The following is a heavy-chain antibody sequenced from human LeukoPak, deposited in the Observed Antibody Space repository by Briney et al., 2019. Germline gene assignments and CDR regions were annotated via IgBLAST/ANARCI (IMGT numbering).Heavy chain of an antibody. J-gene: IGHJ4*02. CDR1: GFTFSTYW. CDR2: INSDGSST. D-gene: IGHD1-26*01. Sequence: PGGSLRLSCAASGFTFSTYWMHWVRQGPGKGLVWVSRINSDGSSTTYADSVKGRSTISRDNAKNMLYLQMNSLRAEDTAVYYCVRDQWELRYYFDYWGQGTLVTVSS. V-gene: IGHV3-74*01. CDR3: VRDQWELRYYFDY.